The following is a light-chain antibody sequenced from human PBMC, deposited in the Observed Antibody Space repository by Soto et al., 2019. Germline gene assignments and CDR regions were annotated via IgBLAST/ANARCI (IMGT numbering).Light chain of an antibody. CDR1: SSDIGAYNY. Sequence: SVLTQPASVSGSPGQSITISCTGTSSDIGAYNYVSWFQQHPGKAPKLIISEVSNRPSGVSNRFSGSKSANAASLTISGLQAEDEADYFCFSFTTDWTHVFGTGTKVTV. CDR2: EVS. CDR3: FSFTTDWTHV. V-gene: IGLV2-14*01. J-gene: IGLJ1*01.